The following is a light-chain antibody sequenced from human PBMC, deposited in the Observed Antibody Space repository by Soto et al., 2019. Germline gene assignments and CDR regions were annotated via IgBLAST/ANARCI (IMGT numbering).Light chain of an antibody. CDR3: QQYNSSPYT. Sequence: DIQMTQSPSTLSASVGDRVTITCRASQSISSWLAWYQQKPGKAPKLLIYDASSLESGVPSRFSGSGSGTEFTLTIRRLQPDDFATYYCQQYNSSPYTFGQGTKREIK. J-gene: IGKJ2*01. CDR1: QSISSW. V-gene: IGKV1-5*01. CDR2: DAS.